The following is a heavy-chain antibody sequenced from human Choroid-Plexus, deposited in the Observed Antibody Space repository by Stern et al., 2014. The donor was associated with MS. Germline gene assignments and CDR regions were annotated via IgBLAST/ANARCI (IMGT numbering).Heavy chain of an antibody. CDR2: VSYDGSNK. Sequence: VHLVESGGGVVQPGRPLRLSCVASGFTFGSCAMHWVRQAPGKGLEWVAGVSYDGSNKYYADSGNGRFTISRDNSQNTLYMQMSSLRPEDTAVYYCAKDRQYLTYFFDHWGQGSLVTVSS. V-gene: IGHV3-30*18. D-gene: IGHD2/OR15-2a*01. CDR1: GFTFGSCA. J-gene: IGHJ5*02. CDR3: AKDRQYLTYFFDH.